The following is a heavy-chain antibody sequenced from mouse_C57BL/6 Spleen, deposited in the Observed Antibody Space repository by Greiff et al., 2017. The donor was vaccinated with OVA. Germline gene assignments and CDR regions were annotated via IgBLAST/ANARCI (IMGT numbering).Heavy chain of an antibody. J-gene: IGHJ3*01. CDR2: IDPSDSYT. Sequence: QVQLQQPGAELVMPGASVKLSCKASGYTFTSYWMHWVKQRPGQGLEWIGEIDPSDSYTNYNQKFKGKSTLTVDKSSSTAYMQLSSLTSEDSAVYYCAHYGNFAYWGQGTLVTVSA. CDR3: AHYGNFAY. D-gene: IGHD2-1*01. V-gene: IGHV1-69*01. CDR1: GYTFTSYW.